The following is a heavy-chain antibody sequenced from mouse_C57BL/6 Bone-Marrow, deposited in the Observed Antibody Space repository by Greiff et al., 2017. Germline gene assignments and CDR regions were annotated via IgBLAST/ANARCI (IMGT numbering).Heavy chain of an antibody. V-gene: IGHV2-5*01. CDR2: IWRGGST. D-gene: IGHD3-2*02. J-gene: IGHJ4*01. Sequence: QVQLQQSGPGLVQPSQSLSITCTVSGFSLTSYGVHWVRQSPGKGLEWLGVIWRGGSTDYNAAFMSRLSITKDNSKSKVFFKMNSLQADDTAISYSAKTRQLRQRNAMGYWGQGTSGTDSS. CDR1: GFSLTSYG. CDR3: AKTRQLRQRNAMGY.